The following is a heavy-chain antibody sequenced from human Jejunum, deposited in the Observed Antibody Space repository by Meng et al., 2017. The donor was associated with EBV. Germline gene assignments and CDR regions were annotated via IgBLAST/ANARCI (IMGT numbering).Heavy chain of an antibody. CDR2: INSDRSSV. D-gene: IGHD2-2*01. J-gene: IGHJ4*02. CDR1: GLPVSGYW. Sequence: GQVEAAGGVLLRQGGYSALSCASNGLPVSGYWLHCIRIRPAKGLVWVSRINSDRSSVADEDAVKGRFNLSGDKDKNTLSMQMNSMRAEDKDAYFCARAQSAGSPKITDYWGQGTLVTVSS. V-gene: IGHV3-74*01. CDR3: ARAQSAGSPKITDY.